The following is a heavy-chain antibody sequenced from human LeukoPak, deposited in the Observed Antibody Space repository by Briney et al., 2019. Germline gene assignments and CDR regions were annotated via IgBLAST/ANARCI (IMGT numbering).Heavy chain of an antibody. CDR3: ASDSLTMIVGNWFDP. V-gene: IGHV1-2*02. D-gene: IGHD3-22*01. CDR1: GYTFTGYY. Sequence: ASVKVSCKASGYTFTGYYMHWVRQAPGQGLEWMGWINPNSGGTNYAQKFQGRVTMTRDTSISTAYMELSRLRSDDTAVYYCASDSLTMIVGNWFDPWGQRTLVTVSS. J-gene: IGHJ5*02. CDR2: INPNSGGT.